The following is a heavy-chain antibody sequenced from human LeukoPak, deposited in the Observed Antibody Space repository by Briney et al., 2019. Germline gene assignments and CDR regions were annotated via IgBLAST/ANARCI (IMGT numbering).Heavy chain of an antibody. J-gene: IGHJ6*03. CDR1: GGTFSSSA. V-gene: IGHV1-69*05. CDR3: AGRSRVPAADIYYYYYYMDV. D-gene: IGHD2-2*01. Sequence: SVKVSCKASGGTFSSSAISWVRQAPGQGLEWMGGIIPIFGTANYAEKFQGRVTITTDESTSTAYMELSSLRSEDTAVYYCAGRSRVPAADIYYYYYYMDVWGKGTTVTVSS. CDR2: IIPIFGTA.